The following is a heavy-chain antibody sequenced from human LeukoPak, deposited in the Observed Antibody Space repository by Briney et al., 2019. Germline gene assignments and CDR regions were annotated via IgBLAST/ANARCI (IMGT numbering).Heavy chain of an antibody. D-gene: IGHD3-22*01. CDR3: ERHTMYYYDSSGFAPSYYYYGMDV. J-gene: IGHJ6*02. V-gene: IGHV3-21*01. Sequence: PGGSLRLSCAASGFTFSSYSMNWVRQAPGKGLEWVSSISSSSSYIYYADSVKGRFTISRDNAKNSLYLQMKSLRAEDTAVYYCERHTMYYYDSSGFAPSYYYYGMDVWGQGTTVTVSS. CDR1: GFTFSSYS. CDR2: ISSSSSYI.